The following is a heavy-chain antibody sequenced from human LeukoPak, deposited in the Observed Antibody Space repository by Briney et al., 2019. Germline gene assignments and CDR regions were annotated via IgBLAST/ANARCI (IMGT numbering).Heavy chain of an antibody. J-gene: IGHJ4*02. D-gene: IGHD2-21*02. Sequence: GGSLRLSCAASGFTFNTHWMHWVRQIPGKGLEWVANIKEDGSRINYVDSAKGRFTISRDNAQNSLYLQMNTLRAEDTAVYYCARAAYCGAHCYPYLDHWGQGTLVTVSS. CDR3: ARAAYCGAHCYPYLDH. CDR1: GFTFNTHW. CDR2: IKEDGSRI. V-gene: IGHV3-7*04.